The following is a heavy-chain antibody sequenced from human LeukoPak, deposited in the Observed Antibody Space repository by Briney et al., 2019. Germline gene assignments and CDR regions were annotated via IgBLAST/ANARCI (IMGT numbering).Heavy chain of an antibody. J-gene: IGHJ4*02. CDR3: AKSGSYYYYDSSGHFY. Sequence: GGSLRLSCAASGFTFSSYAMSWVRQAPGKGLEWVSAISGSGGSTYYADSVKGRFTISRDNSKNTLYLQMNSLRAEDTAVYYCAKSGSYYYYDSSGHFYWGQGTLVTVSS. CDR2: ISGSGGST. V-gene: IGHV3-23*01. D-gene: IGHD3-22*01. CDR1: GFTFSSYA.